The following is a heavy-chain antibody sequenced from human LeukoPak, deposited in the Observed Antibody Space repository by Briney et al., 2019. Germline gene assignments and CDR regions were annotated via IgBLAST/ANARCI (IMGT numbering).Heavy chain of an antibody. Sequence: GGSLRLSCAASGFTFSSYWMSWVRQAPERGLEWVANIKQDGSEKYYVDSVKGRFTISRDNAKNSLYMQMNSLRAEDTAVYYCGRSAAAGFFDYWGQGTLVTVSS. D-gene: IGHD6-13*01. V-gene: IGHV3-7*03. CDR1: GFTFSSYW. CDR2: IKQDGSEK. J-gene: IGHJ4*02. CDR3: GRSAAAGFFDY.